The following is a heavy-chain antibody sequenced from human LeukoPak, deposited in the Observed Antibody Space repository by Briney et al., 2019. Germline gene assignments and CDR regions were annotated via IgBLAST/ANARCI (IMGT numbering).Heavy chain of an antibody. V-gene: IGHV1-3*01. CDR2: INAGNGNT. J-gene: IGHJ4*02. CDR3: ARERTRSTNRELKQWHDNPHFDY. D-gene: IGHD6-19*01. CDR1: GYTFTSYA. Sequence: ASVKVSCKASGYTFTSYAMHWVRQAPGQRLEWMGWINAGNGNTKYSQKFQGRVTITRDTSASTAYMELSSLRSEDTAVYYCARERTRSTNRELKQWHDNPHFDYWGQGTLVTVSS.